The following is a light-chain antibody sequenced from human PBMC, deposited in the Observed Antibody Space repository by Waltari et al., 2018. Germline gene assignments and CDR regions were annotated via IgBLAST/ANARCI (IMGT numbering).Light chain of an antibody. J-gene: IGKJ4*01. CDR3: QQRSNWPMT. CDR2: DAT. Sequence: EVVLTQSPATLSLSPGDTATLSCRASQGVSMYLAWYQHRPGQGPRLLIDDATNRATGIPARFGGSGSGTDFTLTISSLDPEDVAVYFCQQRSNWPMTFGGGTKVEIK. CDR1: QGVSMY. V-gene: IGKV3-11*01.